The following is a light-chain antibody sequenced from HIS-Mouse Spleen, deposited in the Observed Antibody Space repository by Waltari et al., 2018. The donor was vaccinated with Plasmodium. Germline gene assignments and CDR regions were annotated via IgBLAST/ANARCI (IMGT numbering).Light chain of an antibody. J-gene: IGLJ3*02. CDR3: YSAADNNRV. V-gene: IGLV3-27*01. Sequence: SSVSVSPGQTARITCSGDVLAKKYARWFQQKPGQAPVLVIYKDSGRPSGIPERFSGSSSGTTVTLTISGAQVEDEADYYCYSAADNNRVFGGGTKLTVL. CDR2: KDS. CDR1: VLAKKY.